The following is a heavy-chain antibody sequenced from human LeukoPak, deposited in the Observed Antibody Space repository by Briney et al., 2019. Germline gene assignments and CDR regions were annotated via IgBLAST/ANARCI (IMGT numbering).Heavy chain of an antibody. D-gene: IGHD2-21*02. CDR2: MNPNSGNT. Sequence: GASVKVSCKASGYTFTSYDINWVRQATGQGLEWMGWMNPNSGNTGYAQKFQGRVTMTRNTSISTAYMELSSLRSKDTAVYYCARKVTAIRGDWFDPWGQGTLVTVSS. CDR3: ARKVTAIRGDWFDP. J-gene: IGHJ5*02. V-gene: IGHV1-8*01. CDR1: GYTFTSYD.